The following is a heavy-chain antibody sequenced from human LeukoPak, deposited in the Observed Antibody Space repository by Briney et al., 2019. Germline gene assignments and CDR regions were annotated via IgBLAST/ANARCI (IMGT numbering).Heavy chain of an antibody. J-gene: IGHJ4*02. CDR1: GYTFTSYG. V-gene: IGHV1-18*04. D-gene: IGHD2-15*01. Sequence: ASVKVSCKASGYTFTSYGISCVRQAPGQGLEWMGWISAYNGNTNYAQKLQGRVTMTTDTSTSTAYMELRSLRSDDTAVYYCARDAAVPRYCSGGSCYSVDFDYWGQGTLVTVSS. CDR3: ARDAAVPRYCSGGSCYSVDFDY. CDR2: ISAYNGNT.